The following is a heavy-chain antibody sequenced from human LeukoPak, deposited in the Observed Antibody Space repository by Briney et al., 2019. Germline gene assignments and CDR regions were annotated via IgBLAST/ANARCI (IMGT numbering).Heavy chain of an antibody. V-gene: IGHV3-23*01. CDR3: ARGADSGYSSDN. Sequence: PGGSLRLSCAASGFTFSSYAMSWVRQAPGKGLEWVSAISGSGGSTYYADSVKGRFTISRDNAKNTLYLQMNSLRAEDTAVYYCARGADSGYSSDNWGQGTLVSVSS. CDR1: GFTFSSYA. J-gene: IGHJ4*02. CDR2: ISGSGGST. D-gene: IGHD3-9*01.